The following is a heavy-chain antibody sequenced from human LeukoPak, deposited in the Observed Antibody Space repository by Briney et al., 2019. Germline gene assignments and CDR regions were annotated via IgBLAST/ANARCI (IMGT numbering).Heavy chain of an antibody. Sequence: ASVKVPCKASGYTFTGYYMHWVRQAPGQGLEWMGIINPSGGSTSYAQKFQGRVTMTRDMSTSTVYMELSSLRSEDTAVYYCARAAVRYYFDYWGQGTLVTVSS. CDR3: ARAAVRYYFDY. J-gene: IGHJ4*02. CDR2: INPSGGST. CDR1: GYTFTGYY. D-gene: IGHD2-15*01. V-gene: IGHV1-46*01.